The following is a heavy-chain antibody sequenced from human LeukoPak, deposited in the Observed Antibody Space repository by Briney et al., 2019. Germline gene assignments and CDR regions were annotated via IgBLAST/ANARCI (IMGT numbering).Heavy chain of an antibody. CDR2: INTDGTKT. CDR3: TRGQVADYYYYYMDV. CDR1: GFTFSNYW. J-gene: IGHJ6*03. V-gene: IGHV3-74*01. Sequence: PGGSLRLSCAASGFTFSNYWIHWVRQAPGTGLVWVSRINTDGTKTLYADSVKGRFIISRDNAKNTLYLQMNTLRTDDTAVYYCTRGQVADYYYYYMDVWGKGTTVTVSS.